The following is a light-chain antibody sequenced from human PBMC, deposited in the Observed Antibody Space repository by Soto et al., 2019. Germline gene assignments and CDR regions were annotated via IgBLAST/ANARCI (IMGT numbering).Light chain of an antibody. CDR1: QSVSSY. J-gene: IGKJ1*01. V-gene: IGKV3-15*01. CDR2: DAS. CDR3: QQSNNWPWT. Sequence: EIVMTQSPATLSVSPGERATLSCRASQSVSSYLAWYQQKPGQAPRLLIYDASTRATGIPARFSGSGSGTEFTLTISSLQSEDFAVYYCQQSNNWPWTFGQGTKVDIK.